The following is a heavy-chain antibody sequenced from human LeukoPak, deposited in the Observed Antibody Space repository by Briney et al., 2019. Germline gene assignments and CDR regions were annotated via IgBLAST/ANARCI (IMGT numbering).Heavy chain of an antibody. V-gene: IGHV3-30*18. J-gene: IGHJ4*02. Sequence: SLRPSCAASGIPFPSYGIHWVRQAPGKGLEWVAVISYDGSNKYYADSVKGRFTISRDNSNNALYLQMNRLRAEDTAVYFFAKAPNSELLLIDFWGQGTLVTVSS. D-gene: IGHD1-7*01. CDR2: ISYDGSNK. CDR1: GIPFPSYG. CDR3: AKAPNSELLLIDF.